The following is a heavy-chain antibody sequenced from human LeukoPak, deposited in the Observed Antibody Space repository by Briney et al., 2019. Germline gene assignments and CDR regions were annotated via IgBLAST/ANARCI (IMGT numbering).Heavy chain of an antibody. V-gene: IGHV3-30*02. D-gene: IGHD2-21*01. J-gene: IGHJ4*02. Sequence: GGSLRLSCAASGFTFSSYGMHWVRQAPGKGLEWVAFIRYDGSNKYYADSVKGRFTISRDNSKNTLYLQMNSLRAEDTAVYYCARVWFKNGRGDFFDYWGQGALVTVSS. CDR1: GFTFSSYG. CDR3: ARVWFKNGRGDFFDY. CDR2: IRYDGSNK.